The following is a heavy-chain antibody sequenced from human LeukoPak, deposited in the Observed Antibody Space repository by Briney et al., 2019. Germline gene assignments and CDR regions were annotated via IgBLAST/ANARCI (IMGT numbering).Heavy chain of an antibody. CDR2: INSDGSST. V-gene: IGHV3-74*01. CDR3: ARVEREMATIPLYYYYYMDV. J-gene: IGHJ6*03. Sequence: PGGSLRLSCAASGFTFSSYWMHWVRQAPGKGLVWVSRINSDGSSTSYADSVKGRFTISRDNAKNTLYLQMNSLRAEDTAVYYCARVEREMATIPLYYYYYMDVWGKGTTVTVSS. CDR1: GFTFSSYW. D-gene: IGHD5-24*01.